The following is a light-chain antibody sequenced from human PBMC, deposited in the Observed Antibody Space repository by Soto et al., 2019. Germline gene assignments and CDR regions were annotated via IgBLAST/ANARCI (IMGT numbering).Light chain of an antibody. CDR1: QSVLYSSNNKNY. J-gene: IGKJ5*01. CDR3: QQYYSTPLT. CDR2: WAS. V-gene: IGKV4-1*01. Sequence: DSWMTQSPASLAVSLGERATINCKSSQSVLYSSNNKNYLAWYQQKPGQPPKLLIYWASTRESGVPDRFSGSGSGTDFTLTISSLQAEDVAVYYCQQYYSTPLTFGQGTRLEI.